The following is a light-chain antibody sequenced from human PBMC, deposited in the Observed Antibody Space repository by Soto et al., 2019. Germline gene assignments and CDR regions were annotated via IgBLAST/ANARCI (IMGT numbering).Light chain of an antibody. V-gene: IGKV3-20*01. Sequence: EIALTQSPDTLSLSPGEIATLLCRASQSVGSNYLAWYQQKPGQAPRLLFSGASSRATGIPDRFSGSGSGTVFTLTISRLEPEDVAMYYCQQYDSSPLTLGQGTKVDIK. J-gene: IGKJ1*01. CDR3: QQYDSSPLT. CDR1: QSVGSNY. CDR2: GAS.